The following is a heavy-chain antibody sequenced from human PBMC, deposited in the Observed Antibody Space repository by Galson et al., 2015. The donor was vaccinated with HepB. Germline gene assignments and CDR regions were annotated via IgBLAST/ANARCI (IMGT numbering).Heavy chain of an antibody. Sequence: SLRLSCAASGFTFSSDGMHWVRQAPGKGLEWVAVILNDGTSKYYADSVKGRFTISRDTSKHTLYLQMNSLRAEDTAVYYCATELKRQPDDVFDIWGQGTLVTVSS. V-gene: IGHV3-30*03. J-gene: IGHJ3*02. D-gene: IGHD1-1*01. CDR2: ILNDGTSK. CDR3: ATELKRQPDDVFDI. CDR1: GFTFSSDG.